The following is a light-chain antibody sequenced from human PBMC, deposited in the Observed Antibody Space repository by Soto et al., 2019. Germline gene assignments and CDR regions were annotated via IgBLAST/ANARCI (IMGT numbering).Light chain of an antibody. J-gene: IGLJ2*01. Sequence: QSVLTQPPAVSAAPGQKVTISCAGISSNIGNNYVSWYQQLPGTAPKLLIYDNNKRPSGIPDRFSGSKSGTSATLGITGLQTGDEADYYCGTWDSSLSVVVFGGGTKVPVL. CDR2: DNN. CDR1: SSNIGNNY. CDR3: GTWDSSLSVVV. V-gene: IGLV1-51*01.